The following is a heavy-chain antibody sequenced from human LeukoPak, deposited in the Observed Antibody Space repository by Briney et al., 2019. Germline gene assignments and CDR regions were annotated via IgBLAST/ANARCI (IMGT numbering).Heavy chain of an antibody. J-gene: IGHJ4*02. Sequence: ASVKVSCKASGYTLTVYYMHWVRQAPGQGLEWMGWINPNSGGTNYAQKFQGRVAMTRDTSISAAYMELSRLRSDDTAVYYCAREIQLWTDGLGYWGQGTLVTVSS. CDR1: GYTLTVYY. D-gene: IGHD5-18*01. V-gene: IGHV1-2*02. CDR2: INPNSGGT. CDR3: AREIQLWTDGLGY.